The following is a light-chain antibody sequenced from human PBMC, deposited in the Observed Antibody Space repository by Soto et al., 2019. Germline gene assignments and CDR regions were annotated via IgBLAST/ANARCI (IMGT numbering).Light chain of an antibody. V-gene: IGKV3-11*01. Sequence: EIVLTQSPATLSLSPGERATLSCRTSQSVSNYLAWYQQRPGQAPRLLIYGASNRATGIPARFSGSGSGTDFTLTISSLEPEDFAVYYCKQRINGWTFGQGTKVEIK. CDR1: QSVSNY. CDR2: GAS. CDR3: KQRINGWT. J-gene: IGKJ1*01.